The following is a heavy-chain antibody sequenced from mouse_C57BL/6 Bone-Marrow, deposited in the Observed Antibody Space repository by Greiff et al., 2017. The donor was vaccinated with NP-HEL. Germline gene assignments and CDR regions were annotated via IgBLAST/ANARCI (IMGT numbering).Heavy chain of an antibody. J-gene: IGHJ4*01. Sequence: QVQLKESGAELVRPGTSVKMSCKASGYTFTNYWIGWAKQRPGHGLEWIGDIYPGGGYTNYNEKFKGKATLTADKSSSTAYMQFSSLTSEDSAIYYCARSLYLYYAMDYWGQGTSVTVSS. D-gene: IGHD5-5*01. CDR2: IYPGGGYT. V-gene: IGHV1-63*01. CDR3: ARSLYLYYAMDY. CDR1: GYTFTNYW.